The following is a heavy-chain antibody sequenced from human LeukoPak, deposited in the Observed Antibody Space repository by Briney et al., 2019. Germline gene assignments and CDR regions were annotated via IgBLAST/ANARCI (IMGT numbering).Heavy chain of an antibody. V-gene: IGHV3-23*01. CDR2: ISETSRKT. Sequence: GGSLRLSCAASGVTRSSFAMSWVHQAPGKGLEWVSAISETSRKTYYSDPVKGRFTISRDNSKNTLYLQMNDLRDEDTAVYYCVQEARRDGYKLDPVAEHWGQGTLVTVSS. CDR1: GVTRSSFA. D-gene: IGHD5-24*01. CDR3: VQEARRDGYKLDPVAEH. J-gene: IGHJ1*01.